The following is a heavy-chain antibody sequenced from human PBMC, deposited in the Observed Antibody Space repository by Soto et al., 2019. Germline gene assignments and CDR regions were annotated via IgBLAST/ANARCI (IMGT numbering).Heavy chain of an antibody. V-gene: IGHV3-11*06. CDR1: GFTFSDYY. CDR3: AREGRSGSYYYGMDV. D-gene: IGHD3-3*01. Sequence: QVQLVESGGGLVKPGGSLRLSCAASGFTFSDYYMSWIRQAPGKGLEWVSYISSSSSYTNYADSVKGRFTISRDNAKNSLYLQMNSLRAEDTAVYYCAREGRSGSYYYGMDVWGQGTTVTVSS. CDR2: ISSSSSYT. J-gene: IGHJ6*02.